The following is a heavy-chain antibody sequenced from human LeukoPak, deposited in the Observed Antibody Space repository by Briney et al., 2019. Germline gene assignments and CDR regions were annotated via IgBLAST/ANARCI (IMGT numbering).Heavy chain of an antibody. D-gene: IGHD7-27*01. V-gene: IGHV3-11*01. CDR3: ARGHWGLDY. CDR1: GFSFSDHY. J-gene: IGHJ4*02. CDR2: LSNSGSVI. Sequence: GSLRLSCVVSGFSFSDHYMTWIRQAPGKGLEYISYLSNSGSVIFHADSVKGRFSISRDNAKNSVYLQMNSLRVEDTAVYYCARGHWGLDYWGQGTPVTVSP.